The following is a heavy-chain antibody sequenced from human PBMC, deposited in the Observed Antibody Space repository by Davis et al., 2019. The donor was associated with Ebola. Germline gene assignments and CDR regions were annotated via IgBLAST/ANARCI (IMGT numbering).Heavy chain of an antibody. V-gene: IGHV1-3*01. Sequence: AASVKVSCKTSGYTFTNYAIHWVRQAPGQRLEWMGWINAGNGDTKYSQKFQGRVTITRDTPASTAYMEVSSLRSEDTAVYYCARGHSSATGGDDYWGQGTLVTVFS. CDR3: ARGHSSATGGDDY. J-gene: IGHJ4*02. CDR1: GYTFTNYA. D-gene: IGHD6-19*01. CDR2: INAGNGDT.